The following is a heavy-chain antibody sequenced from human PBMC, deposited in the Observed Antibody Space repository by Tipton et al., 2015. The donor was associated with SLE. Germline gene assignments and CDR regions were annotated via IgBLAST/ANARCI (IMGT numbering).Heavy chain of an antibody. J-gene: IGHJ4*02. CDR1: GGSISSYY. CDR3: SVQLIRLGELLDY. D-gene: IGHD3-16*01. CDR2: IYYSGST. Sequence: TLSLTCTVSGGSISSYYWSWIRQPPGKGLEWIGYIYYSGSTNYNPSLKSRVTISVDTSKNQFSLKLSSVTAADTAVYYCSVQLIRLGELLDYWGQGTLVTVSS. V-gene: IGHV4-59*12.